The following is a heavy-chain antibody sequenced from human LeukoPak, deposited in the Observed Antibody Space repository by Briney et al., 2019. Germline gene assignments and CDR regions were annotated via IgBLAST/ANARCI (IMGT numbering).Heavy chain of an antibody. CDR3: ARGRRDYYDSVDY. CDR1: GFTFSSYE. Sequence: GGSLRLSCAASGFTFSSYEMNWVRQAPGKGLEWVSYISSNGSPIFYADSVKGRFTISRDNAKTTLYLQMNSLRAEDTAMYYCARGRRDYYDSVDYWGQGTLVTVSS. D-gene: IGHD3-22*01. V-gene: IGHV3-48*03. CDR2: ISSNGSPI. J-gene: IGHJ4*02.